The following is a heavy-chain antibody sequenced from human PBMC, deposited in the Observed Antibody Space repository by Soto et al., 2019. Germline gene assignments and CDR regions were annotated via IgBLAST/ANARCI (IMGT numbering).Heavy chain of an antibody. CDR1: GFTFSSYA. CDR3: ASSSYIVVVVAATSGGGFDY. V-gene: IGHV3-30-3*01. J-gene: IGHJ4*02. Sequence: GGSLRLSCAASGFTFSSYAMHWVRQAPGKGLEWVAVISYDGSNKYYADSVKGRFTISRDNSKNTLYLQMNSLRAEDTAVYYCASSSYIVVVVAATSGGGFDYWGQGTLVTVSS. CDR2: ISYDGSNK. D-gene: IGHD2-15*01.